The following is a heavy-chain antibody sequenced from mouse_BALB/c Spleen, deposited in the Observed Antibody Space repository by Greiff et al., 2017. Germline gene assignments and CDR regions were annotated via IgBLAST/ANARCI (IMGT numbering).Heavy chain of an antibody. J-gene: IGHJ2*01. CDR2: INSNGGST. CDR1: GFTFSSYG. D-gene: IGHD4-1*01. Sequence: EVKVVESGGGLVQPGGSLKLSCAASGFTFSSYGMSWVRQTPDKRLELVATINSNGGSTYYPDSVKGRFTISRDNAKNTLYLQMSSLKSKDTAMCYCARETGTDYFDYWGQGTTLTVSS. V-gene: IGHV5-6-3*01. CDR3: ARETGTDYFDY.